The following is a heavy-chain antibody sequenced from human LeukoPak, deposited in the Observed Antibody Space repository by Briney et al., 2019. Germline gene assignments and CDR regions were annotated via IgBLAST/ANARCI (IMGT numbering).Heavy chain of an antibody. D-gene: IGHD3-9*01. CDR3: ARVWYDILTGYVDY. J-gene: IGHJ4*02. CDR2: IYSGGST. Sequence: PGGSLRLSCAASGLTVSSNYMSWVRQAPAKGLAWVSVIYSGGSTYYADSVKGRFTISRDNSKNTLYLQMNSLRAEDTAVYYCARVWYDILTGYVDYWGQGTLVTVSS. V-gene: IGHV3-53*01. CDR1: GLTVSSNY.